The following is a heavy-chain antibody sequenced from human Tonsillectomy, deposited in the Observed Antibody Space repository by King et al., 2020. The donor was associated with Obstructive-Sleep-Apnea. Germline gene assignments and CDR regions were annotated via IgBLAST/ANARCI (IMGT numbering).Heavy chain of an antibody. V-gene: IGHV4-59*01. CDR1: VDSISTYY. CDR3: ARDLGYSYGIDY. J-gene: IGHJ4*02. CDR2: IYYSGST. D-gene: IGHD5-18*01. Sequence: VQLQESGPGLVKPSETLSLTCTVSVDSISTYYWSWSRQPPGKGLGWVGYIYYSGSTSYHASLKSRVTITVDTSKNQFSLKLRSVTAADTAVYYCARDLGYSYGIDYWGQGTLVTVSS.